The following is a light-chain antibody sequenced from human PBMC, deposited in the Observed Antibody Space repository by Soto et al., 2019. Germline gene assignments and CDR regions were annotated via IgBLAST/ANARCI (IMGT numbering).Light chain of an antibody. CDR1: QTIKNF. Sequence: DVQMTQSPSSLSASVGDSVTITCRASQTIKNFLIWYQQRPGKAPNLLIYAASTLQSGVSSRFSGSGSGTNFTLTISSLQPEDFATYFCQQTYSTLFTFGPGTKVDIK. CDR3: QQTYSTLFT. V-gene: IGKV1-39*01. J-gene: IGKJ3*01. CDR2: AAS.